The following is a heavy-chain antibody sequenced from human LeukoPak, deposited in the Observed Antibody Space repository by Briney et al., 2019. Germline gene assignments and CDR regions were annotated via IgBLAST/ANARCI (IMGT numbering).Heavy chain of an antibody. V-gene: IGHV3-15*01. CDR3: TTDLGSSGTRG. J-gene: IGHJ4*02. D-gene: IGHD3-22*01. CDR2: IKSKTDDGTT. CDR1: GFTFSNAW. Sequence: GGSLRLSCAASGFTFSNAWMSWVRQAPGKGLEWVGRIKSKTDDGTTDYAAPVKGRFTISRDDSKNTLYLQMNSLKTEDTAVYYCTTDLGSSGTRGGGQGTLVTVSS.